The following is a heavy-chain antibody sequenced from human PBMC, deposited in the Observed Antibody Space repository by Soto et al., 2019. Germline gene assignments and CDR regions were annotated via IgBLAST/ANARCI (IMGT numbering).Heavy chain of an antibody. CDR1: GFTFRNYV. D-gene: IGHD5-12*01. CDR3: AKDQAGDAYNYGY. J-gene: IGHJ4*02. CDR2: ISGSGGST. V-gene: IGHV3-23*01. Sequence: GSLRLSCAASGFTFRNYVMSWVRQAPGKGLEWVSVISGSGGSTFYADSMKGRFTISRDNSKNTLNLQMNSLRAEDTAVYYCAKDQAGDAYNYGYWGQGTLVTVSS.